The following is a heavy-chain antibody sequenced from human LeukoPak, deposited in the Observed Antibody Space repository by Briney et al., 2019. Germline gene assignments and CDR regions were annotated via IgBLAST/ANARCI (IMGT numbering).Heavy chain of an antibody. CDR2: INHSGST. Sequence: PSETLSLTCAVYGGSFSGYYWSLIRQPPGKGLEWIGEINHSGSTNYNPSLKSRGTISLDMSKSQFSLSLTSVAAADTAVYYCARGYEGYLDYWGQGTLVTVSS. CDR3: ARGYEGYLDY. D-gene: IGHD3-3*01. V-gene: IGHV4-34*01. J-gene: IGHJ4*02. CDR1: GGSFSGYY.